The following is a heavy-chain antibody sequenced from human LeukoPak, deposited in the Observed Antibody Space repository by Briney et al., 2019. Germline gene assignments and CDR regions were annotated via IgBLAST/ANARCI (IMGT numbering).Heavy chain of an antibody. D-gene: IGHD3-10*01. V-gene: IGHV3-64*04. CDR3: AREGSGSYLDY. Sequence: GGSLRLSSSASGFTFIYYAMHWVRQAPGKGLEYVSGISSNGGNTYYADSVKGRFTMSRANTNNTLYLQMNSLRDEDTAVYYCAREGSGSYLDYWGQGTLVTVSS. J-gene: IGHJ4*02. CDR1: GFTFIYYA. CDR2: ISSNGGNT.